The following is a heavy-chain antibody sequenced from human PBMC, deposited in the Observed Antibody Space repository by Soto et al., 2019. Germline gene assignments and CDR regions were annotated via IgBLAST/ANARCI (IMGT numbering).Heavy chain of an antibody. D-gene: IGHD1-26*01. V-gene: IGHV1-2*02. J-gene: IGHJ4*02. Sequence: QVQLLQSGAEVKKPGASVKVSCKASGDTFTANYIHWVRQAPGQGFEWMGWINPKSGGTKYPQKSEGRVTMTRVTSLCTVYMTLTRLTSDDTAVYYCARDLAKGGGSAGFDYWGQGTLVTVSS. CDR2: INPKSGGT. CDR3: ARDLAKGGGSAGFDY. CDR1: GDTFTANY.